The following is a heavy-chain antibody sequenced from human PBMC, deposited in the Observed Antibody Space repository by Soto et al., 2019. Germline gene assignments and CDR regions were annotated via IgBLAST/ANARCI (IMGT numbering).Heavy chain of an antibody. V-gene: IGHV1-3*01. D-gene: IGHD5-18*01. CDR2: INAGNGNT. Sequence: ASVKVSCKASGYTFTSYAMHWVRQAPGQRLEWMGWINAGNGNTKYSQKFQGRVTITRDTSASTAYMELSSLRSEDTAVYYCAREVTAMVTLYDYWGQGTLVTVSS. CDR1: GYTFTSYA. CDR3: AREVTAMVTLYDY. J-gene: IGHJ4*02.